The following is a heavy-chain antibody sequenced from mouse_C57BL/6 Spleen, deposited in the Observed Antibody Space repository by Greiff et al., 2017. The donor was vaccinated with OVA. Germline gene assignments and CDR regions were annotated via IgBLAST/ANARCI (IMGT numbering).Heavy chain of an antibody. CDR3: ARFGDYDGFYWYFDV. CDR2: IDPSDSYT. V-gene: IGHV1-69*01. CDR1: GYTFTSYW. Sequence: QVQLPQPWAELVMPGASVKLSCKASGYTFTSYWMHWVKQRPGQGLEWIGEIDPSDSYTNYNQKFKGKSTLTVDKSSSTAYMQLSSLTSEDSAVYYCARFGDYDGFYWYFDVWGTGTTVTVSS. D-gene: IGHD2-4*01. J-gene: IGHJ1*03.